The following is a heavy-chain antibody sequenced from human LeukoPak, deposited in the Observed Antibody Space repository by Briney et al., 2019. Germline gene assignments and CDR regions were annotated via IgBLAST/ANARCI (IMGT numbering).Heavy chain of an antibody. CDR1: GFTFSSYW. D-gene: IGHD2-2*01. Sequence: PGGSLRLSCAASGFTFSSYWMSWVRQAPGEGLEWVANIKEDGSEKYYVNSVKGRFTISRDNAKNSLYLQMNSLRAEDTAVYYCARDLRMGAAAGWDYWGQGTLVTVSS. J-gene: IGHJ4*02. CDR2: IKEDGSEK. V-gene: IGHV3-7*01. CDR3: ARDLRMGAAAGWDY.